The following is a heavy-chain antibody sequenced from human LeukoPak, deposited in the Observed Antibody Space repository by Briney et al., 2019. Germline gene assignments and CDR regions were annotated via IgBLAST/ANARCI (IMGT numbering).Heavy chain of an antibody. D-gene: IGHD3-10*01. J-gene: IGHJ5*02. CDR3: ARRAAHGSGSYYNVVGTWFDP. CDR1: GYTFTGYY. CDR2: INPNSGGT. V-gene: IGHV1-2*02. Sequence: ASVKVSCKASGYTFTGYYMHWVRQALGQGLEWMGWINPNSGGTNYAQKFQGRVTMTRDTSISTAYMELSRLRSDDTAVYYCARRAAHGSGSYYNVVGTWFDPWGQGTLVTVSS.